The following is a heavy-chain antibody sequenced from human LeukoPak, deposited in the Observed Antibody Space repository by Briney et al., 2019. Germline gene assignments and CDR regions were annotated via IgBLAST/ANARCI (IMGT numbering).Heavy chain of an antibody. CDR1: GGTFSSYA. J-gene: IGHJ6*03. CDR2: IIPIFGTA. Sequence: ASLKVSCKASGGTFSSYAISWVRQAPGQGLEWMGGIIPIFGTANYAQKFQGRVTITADESTSTAYMELSSLRSEDTAVYYCARVMGGYAPMDVWGKGTTVTISS. D-gene: IGHD5-12*01. CDR3: ARVMGGYAPMDV. V-gene: IGHV1-69*13.